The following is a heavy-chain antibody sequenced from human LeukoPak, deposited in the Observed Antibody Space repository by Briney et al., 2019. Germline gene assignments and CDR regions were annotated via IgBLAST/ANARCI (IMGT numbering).Heavy chain of an antibody. CDR1: GASITSYY. CDR2: IYYIGST. D-gene: IGHD5/OR15-5a*01. J-gene: IGHJ5*02. CDR3: ARDKVSGRNWFDP. V-gene: IGHV4-59*01. Sequence: SETLSLTCTVSGASITSYYWSWIRQPPGKGLEWIGYIYYIGSTKYNPSLKSRVTISVDTSKNQFSLKLTSVTAADTAMYYCARDKVSGRNWFDPWGQGTLVTVSS.